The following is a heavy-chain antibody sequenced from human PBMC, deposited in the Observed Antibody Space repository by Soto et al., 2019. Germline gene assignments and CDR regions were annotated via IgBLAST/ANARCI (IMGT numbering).Heavy chain of an antibody. CDR1: GFTFSSYG. CDR3: AKDFWKYNYDSSGYYPTH. V-gene: IGHV3-30*18. Sequence: GWSLKLSCAASGFTFSSYGMPWVRQAPVKGLEWVAVIVYDGSNRNYAGSVKGRCTIPRDNSKNTRYLEMNSLKAEDTAVYYCAKDFWKYNYDSSGYYPTHWGQGTLVSVSS. J-gene: IGHJ4*02. D-gene: IGHD3-22*01. CDR2: IVYDGSNR.